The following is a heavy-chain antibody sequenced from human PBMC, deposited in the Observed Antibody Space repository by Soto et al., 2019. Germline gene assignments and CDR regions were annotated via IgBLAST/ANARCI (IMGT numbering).Heavy chain of an antibody. V-gene: IGHV4-30-4*01. CDR2: IYYSGNT. Sequence: SETLSLTCTVSGGSTSSDDYWSWIRQPPGKGLEWIGHIYYSGNTDYNPSLKSRLAISIDTSKNQFSLKLSSVTAADTAVYFCAREGGESSDGLYYFDSWGQGSLVTVSS. D-gene: IGHD3-16*01. CDR1: GGSTSSDDY. CDR3: AREGGESSDGLYYFDS. J-gene: IGHJ4*02.